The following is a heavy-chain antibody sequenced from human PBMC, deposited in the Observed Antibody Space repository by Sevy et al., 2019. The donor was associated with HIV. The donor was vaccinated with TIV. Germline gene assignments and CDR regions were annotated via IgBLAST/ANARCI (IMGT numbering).Heavy chain of an antibody. V-gene: IGHV3-9*01. J-gene: IGHJ3*02. CDR2: ISWNSGSI. D-gene: IGHD4-4*01. CDR3: AKDIGWQVDYRVSAFDI. CDR1: GFTFDDYA. Sequence: CLRLSCAASGFTFDDYAMHCVRQAPGKGLEWVSGISWNSGSIGYADSVKGRFTISRDNAKNSLYLQMNSLRAEDKALYYCAKDIGWQVDYRVSAFDIWGQGTTVIVSS.